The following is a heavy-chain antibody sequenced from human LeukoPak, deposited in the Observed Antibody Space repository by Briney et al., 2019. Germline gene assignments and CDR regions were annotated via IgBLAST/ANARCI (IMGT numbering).Heavy chain of an antibody. CDR2: INPNSGGT. CDR1: GYTFTGYY. J-gene: IGHJ3*02. V-gene: IGHV1-2*02. CDR3: AREMATVVGAFDI. D-gene: IGHD5-24*01. Sequence: ASVKVSCKASGYTFTGYYMHWVRQAPGQGLEWMGWINPNSGGTNYAQKFQGRVTITRDPSIRTDYMELSRVRSDDTAVYYCAREMATVVGAFDIWGQGTMVTVSS.